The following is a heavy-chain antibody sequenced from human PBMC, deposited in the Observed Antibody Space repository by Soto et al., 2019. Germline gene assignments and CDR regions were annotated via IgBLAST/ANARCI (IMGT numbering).Heavy chain of an antibody. CDR2: IKSGGSFT. V-gene: IGHV3-48*03. CDR3: TKEKSVMNSGYDVFDL. J-gene: IGHJ3*01. D-gene: IGHD5-12*01. CDR1: GFSFSAFE. Sequence: EAKLEESGGGLIEPGGSLRLSCAASGFSFSAFEMNWVRQAPGKGPEWVAHIKSGGSFTLYAASVKGRFTISRDDADNSLYLQMNRLRAEDTALYYCTKEKSVMNSGYDVFDLWGRGTMVTVSS.